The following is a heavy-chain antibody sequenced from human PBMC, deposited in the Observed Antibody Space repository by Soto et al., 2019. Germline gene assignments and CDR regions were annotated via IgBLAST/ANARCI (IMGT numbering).Heavy chain of an antibody. CDR1: GFTFSDYY. J-gene: IGHJ5*02. CDR3: AGGWGRFDP. CDR2: IGTSDDTK. D-gene: IGHD3-16*01. Sequence: QVQLVESGGGLVKPGGSLRLSCAASGFTFSDYYMSWLRRAAGKGLEWVSYIGTSDDTKYYADSVKGRFTISRDNAKSSLYLQMNSRRSEDTSVYYCAGGWGRFDPWGQGTLVTVSS. V-gene: IGHV3-11*01.